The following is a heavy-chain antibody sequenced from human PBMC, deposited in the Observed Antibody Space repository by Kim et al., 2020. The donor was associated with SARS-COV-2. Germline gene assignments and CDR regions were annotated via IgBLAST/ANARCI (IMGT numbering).Heavy chain of an antibody. CDR3: ARDIFGSSSPVDAFDI. CDR2: ISYDGSNK. CDR1: GFTFSSYA. V-gene: IGHV3-30-3*01. D-gene: IGHD6-6*01. J-gene: IGHJ3*02. Sequence: GGSLRLSCAASGFTFSSYAMHWVRQAPGKGLEWVAVISYDGSNKYYADSVKGRFTISRDNSKNTLYLQMNSLRAEDTAVYYCARDIFGSSSPVDAFDIWGQGTMVTVSS.